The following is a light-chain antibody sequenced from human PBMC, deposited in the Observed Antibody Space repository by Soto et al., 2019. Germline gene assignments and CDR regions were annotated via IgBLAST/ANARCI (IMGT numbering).Light chain of an antibody. J-gene: IGKJ1*01. V-gene: IGKV3-15*01. CDR2: GAS. CDR3: HQRQSWPRT. Sequence: DIVMTQSPATLSVSPGERATLSCRASQSVSSNLAWYQQKPGQAPRLLIYGASTRATGIPARFSGSGSGTEFTLTISSLQSEDFAVYYCHQRQSWPRTFGQGTKVDIK. CDR1: QSVSSN.